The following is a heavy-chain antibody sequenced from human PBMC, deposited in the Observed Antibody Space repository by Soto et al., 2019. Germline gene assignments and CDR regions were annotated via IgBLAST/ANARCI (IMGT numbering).Heavy chain of an antibody. CDR3: AKAGGSYDWFFDY. Sequence: VGSLRLSCAASGFTFSSYAMSWVRQAPGKGLEWVSAISGSGGSTYYADSVKGRFTISRDNSKNTLYLQMNSLRAEDTAVYYCAKAGGSYDWFFDYWGQGTLVTVSS. V-gene: IGHV3-23*01. CDR1: GFTFSSYA. J-gene: IGHJ4*02. D-gene: IGHD1-26*01. CDR2: ISGSGGST.